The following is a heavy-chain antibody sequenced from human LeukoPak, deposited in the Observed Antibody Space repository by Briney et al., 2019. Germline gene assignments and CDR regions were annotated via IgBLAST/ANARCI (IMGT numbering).Heavy chain of an antibody. Sequence: SVKVSCKASGGTFSSCAISWVRQAPGQGLEWMGRIIPIFGTANYAQKFQGRVTITTDESTSTAYMELSSLRSEDTAVYYCARTRYYDFPKTVWFDPWGQGTLVTVSS. J-gene: IGHJ5*02. D-gene: IGHD3-3*01. CDR1: GGTFSSCA. V-gene: IGHV1-69*05. CDR2: IIPIFGTA. CDR3: ARTRYYDFPKTVWFDP.